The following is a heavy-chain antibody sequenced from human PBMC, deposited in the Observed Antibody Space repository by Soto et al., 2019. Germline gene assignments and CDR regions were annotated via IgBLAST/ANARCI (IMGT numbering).Heavy chain of an antibody. CDR1: GFTFTSSA. J-gene: IGHJ4*02. V-gene: IGHV1-58*01. CDR3: AATNHYDFWSGYSVNDY. D-gene: IGHD3-3*01. CDR2: IVVGSGNT. Sequence: SVKVSCKASGFTFTSSAVQWVRQARGQRLEWIGWIVVGSGNTNYAQKFQERVTITRDMSTSTAYMELSSLRSEDTAMYYCAATNHYDFWSGYSVNDYWGQGPLVTVSS.